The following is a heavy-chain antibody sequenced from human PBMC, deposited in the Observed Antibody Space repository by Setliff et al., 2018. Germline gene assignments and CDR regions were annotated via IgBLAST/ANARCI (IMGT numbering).Heavy chain of an antibody. CDR2: IYYSGTT. V-gene: IGHV4-59*08. Sequence: PSETLSLTCIVSGGSTSSHYWNWIRQTPGKGLEWLGYIYYSGTTNYNPSLKSRVTISLDTSKNQFSLSLTSVTAEDTAVYYCARMSGFQYIDVWDKGTTVTVSS. J-gene: IGHJ6*03. D-gene: IGHD3-3*01. CDR3: ARMSGFQYIDV. CDR1: GGSTSSHY.